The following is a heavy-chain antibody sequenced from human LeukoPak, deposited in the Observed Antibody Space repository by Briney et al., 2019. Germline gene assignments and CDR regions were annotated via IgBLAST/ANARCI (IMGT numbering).Heavy chain of an antibody. Sequence: SVKVSCKASGGTFSSYAISWVRQAPGQGLEWMGGIIPIFGTANYAQKFQGRVTITADESTSTAYMELSSLRSEDTAVYYCARGVVTMVRGVFGFNYWGQGTLVTVSS. V-gene: IGHV1-69*13. CDR2: IIPIFGTA. J-gene: IGHJ4*02. D-gene: IGHD3-10*01. CDR3: ARGVVTMVRGVFGFNY. CDR1: GGTFSSYA.